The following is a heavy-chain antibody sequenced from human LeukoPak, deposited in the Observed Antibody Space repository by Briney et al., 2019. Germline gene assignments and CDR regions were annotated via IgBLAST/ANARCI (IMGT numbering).Heavy chain of an antibody. J-gene: IGHJ4*02. CDR2: ISGSGGST. CDR3: ARDYRDGYNFGYFDY. V-gene: IGHV3-23*01. D-gene: IGHD5-24*01. Sequence: GGSLRLSCAASGFTFSSYAMSWVRQAPGKGLEWVSAISGSGGSTYYADSVKGRFTISRHNSKNTLYLQMNSLRAEDTAVYYCARDYRDGYNFGYFDYWGQGALVTVSS. CDR1: GFTFSSYA.